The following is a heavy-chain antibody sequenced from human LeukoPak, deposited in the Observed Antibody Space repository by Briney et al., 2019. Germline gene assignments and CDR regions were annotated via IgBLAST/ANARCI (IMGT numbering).Heavy chain of an antibody. D-gene: IGHD3-22*01. V-gene: IGHV4-38-2*02. CDR2: ISSSGST. CDR3: ARGPYSYDSSGAFDI. J-gene: IGHJ3*02. CDR1: GDSISSGDY. Sequence: SETLSLTCTVSGDSISSGDYWSWIRQPAGKGLEWIGCISSSGSTNYNPSLKSRVTISVDTSKNQFSLKLSSVTAADTAVYFCARGPYSYDSSGAFDIWGQGTMVTVSS.